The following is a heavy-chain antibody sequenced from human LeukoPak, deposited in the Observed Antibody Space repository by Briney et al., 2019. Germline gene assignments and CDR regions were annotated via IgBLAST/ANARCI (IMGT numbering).Heavy chain of an antibody. Sequence: GGSLSLFCGASGFTFSNLWMRSARHAPGEGMVWLSHNNRDGINTTYAASVTGRLTLSTVKAKNTLNMQMNSLRDEDPVVNYCPRALGHYYDTSDNCSDPSGQGTLVTASS. CDR3: PRALGHYYDTSDNCSDP. V-gene: IGHV3-74*01. D-gene: IGHD3-22*01. CDR2: NNRDGINT. J-gene: IGHJ5*02. CDR1: GFTFSNLW.